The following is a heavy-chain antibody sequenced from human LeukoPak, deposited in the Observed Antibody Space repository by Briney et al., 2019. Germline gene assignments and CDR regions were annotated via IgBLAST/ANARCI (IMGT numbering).Heavy chain of an antibody. V-gene: IGHV3-30*18. CDR2: ISYDGSNK. Sequence: GGSLRLSCAASGFTFSSYGMHWVRQAPGKGLEWVAVISYDGSNKYYADSVKGRFTISRDNSKNTLYLQMNSLRAEDTAVYYCAKDPFDYYDSSGYLDVGYWGQGTLVTVSS. CDR3: AKDPFDYYDSSGYLDVGY. D-gene: IGHD3-22*01. CDR1: GFTFSSYG. J-gene: IGHJ4*02.